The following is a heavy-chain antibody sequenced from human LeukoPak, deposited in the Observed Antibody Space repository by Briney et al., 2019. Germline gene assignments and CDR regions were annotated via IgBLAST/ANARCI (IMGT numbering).Heavy chain of an antibody. D-gene: IGHD2-2*01. CDR1: GYTFTSYG. Sequence: ASVKVSCKASGYTFTSYGISWVRQAPGQGLEWMGWISAYNGNTNYAQKLQGRVTMTTDTSTSTAYMELGSLRSDDTAVYYCARIGDIVVVPAAIYDYWGQGTLVTVSS. V-gene: IGHV1-18*01. J-gene: IGHJ4*02. CDR3: ARIGDIVVVPAAIYDY. CDR2: ISAYNGNT.